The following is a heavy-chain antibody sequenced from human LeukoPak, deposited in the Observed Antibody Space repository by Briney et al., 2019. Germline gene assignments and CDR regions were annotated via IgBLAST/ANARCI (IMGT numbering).Heavy chain of an antibody. V-gene: IGHV3-21*01. CDR3: ARVDGYNLVDYFDY. Sequence: GGSLRLSCAASGFTFSKYSMNWVRQAPGKGLEWVSSISVNSAKIYYADSVKGRFTISRDNANNSLYLQMNSLRAEDAAVYYCARVDGYNLVDYFDYWGQGTLLTVSS. CDR1: GFTFSKYS. CDR2: ISVNSAKI. J-gene: IGHJ4*02. D-gene: IGHD5-24*01.